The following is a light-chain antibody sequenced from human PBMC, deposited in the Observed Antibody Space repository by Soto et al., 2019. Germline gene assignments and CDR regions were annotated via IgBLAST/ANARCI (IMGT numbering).Light chain of an antibody. J-gene: IGKJ4*01. CDR1: QSVGVY. V-gene: IGKV3-11*01. CDR2: DAT. CDR3: QQRNIWPPLL. Sequence: VLTQSPATLSLSPGERATLFCKASQSVGVYMGWFQQKPGQAPRVLIYDATNRAGGVPARFSGSGSGTDFTPTISSLEAAVSAVYYCQQRNIWPPLLLGGGTKLEIK.